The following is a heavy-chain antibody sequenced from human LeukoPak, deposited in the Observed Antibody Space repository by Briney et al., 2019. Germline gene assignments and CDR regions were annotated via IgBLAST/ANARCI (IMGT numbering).Heavy chain of an antibody. Sequence: PGGSLRLSCAASGFTVSSNYMSWVRQAPGKGLEWVSVIYSGGSTYYADSVKGRFTISTDNSKNTLYLQMNSLRAEDTAVYYCARDKAAAGLFDYWGQGTLVTVSS. V-gene: IGHV3-53*01. CDR1: GFTVSSNY. J-gene: IGHJ4*02. CDR2: IYSGGST. CDR3: ARDKAAAGLFDY. D-gene: IGHD6-13*01.